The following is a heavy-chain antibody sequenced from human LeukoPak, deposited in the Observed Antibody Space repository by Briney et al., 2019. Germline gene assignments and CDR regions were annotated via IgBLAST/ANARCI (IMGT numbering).Heavy chain of an antibody. CDR2: ISGDGSDR. V-gene: IGHV3-74*01. CDR1: GFTFSAQY. D-gene: IGHD6-6*01. J-gene: IGHJ3*01. CDR3: FVGRRASNDAHDD. Sequence: PGGSLRLSCTGSGFTFSAQYINWVRQIPGKGLVWVSRISGDGSDRSYADSVKGRFTISRDNAKNTVFLQMTSLRVEDTAVYYCFVGRRASNDAHDDWGQGTMVTVSS.